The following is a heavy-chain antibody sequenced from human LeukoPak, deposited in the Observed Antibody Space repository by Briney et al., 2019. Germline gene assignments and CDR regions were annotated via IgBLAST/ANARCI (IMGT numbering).Heavy chain of an antibody. CDR2: INHSGST. J-gene: IGHJ4*02. D-gene: IGHD3-10*01. CDR1: GDSVSSSSYY. Sequence: SETLSLTCTVSGDSVSSSSYYWDWIRQPPGKGLEWIGEINHSGSTNYNPSLKSRVTISVDTSKNQFSLKLSSVTAADTAVYYCTSGYYWGQGTLVTVSS. CDR3: TSGYY. V-gene: IGHV4-39*07.